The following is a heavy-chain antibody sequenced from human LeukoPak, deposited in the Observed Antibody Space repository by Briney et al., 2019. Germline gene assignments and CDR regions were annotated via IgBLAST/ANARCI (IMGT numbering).Heavy chain of an antibody. Sequence: SETLSLTFTVSGGSISSYYWSWIRQPPGKGLEWIGEINHSGSTNYNPSLKSRVTISVDTSKNQFSLKLSSVTAADTAVYYCARVTARITIFGVVTPNWFDPWGQGTLVTVSS. D-gene: IGHD3-3*01. CDR1: GGSISSYY. CDR2: INHSGST. J-gene: IGHJ5*02. V-gene: IGHV4-34*01. CDR3: ARVTARITIFGVVTPNWFDP.